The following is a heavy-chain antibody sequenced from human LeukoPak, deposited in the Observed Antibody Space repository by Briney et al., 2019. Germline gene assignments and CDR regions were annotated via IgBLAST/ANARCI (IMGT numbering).Heavy chain of an antibody. CDR1: GFTFRDYT. D-gene: IGHD3-22*01. Sequence: PGGSLRLSCAASGFTFRDYTMTLVRQAPGKGLEWVSTISGRGDDTHYADSVKGRFTISRDNSKNTLYLQMNRLRAEDTALFYCAKEVEGSGYYHLDKWGQGTLVAVSS. CDR2: ISGRGDDT. CDR3: AKEVEGSGYYHLDK. V-gene: IGHV3-23*01. J-gene: IGHJ4*02.